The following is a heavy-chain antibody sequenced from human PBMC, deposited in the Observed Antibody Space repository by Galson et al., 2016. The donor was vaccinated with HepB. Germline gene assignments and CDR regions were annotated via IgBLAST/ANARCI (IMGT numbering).Heavy chain of an antibody. V-gene: IGHV4-31*03. D-gene: IGHD1-7*01. CDR2: IYYSGST. J-gene: IGHJ2*01. Sequence: TLSLTCTVSGGSIGSGGYYWSWLRQHPGKGLEWIGYIYYSGSTYYNSSPKSRVIISVDTSTNQFSLRLSSVTAADTAVYYCARFPHITGTSIGYFDLWGRGTLVTVFS. CDR3: ARFPHITGTSIGYFDL. CDR1: GGSIGSGGYY.